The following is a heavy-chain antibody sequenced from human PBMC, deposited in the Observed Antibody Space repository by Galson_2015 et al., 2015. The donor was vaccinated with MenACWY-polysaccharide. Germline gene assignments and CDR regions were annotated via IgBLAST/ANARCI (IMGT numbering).Heavy chain of an antibody. CDR2: IYPGGSAP. CDR1: GTMFIHDW. CDR3: ARLAEPGSSRRLWFDP. V-gene: IGHV5-51*03. J-gene: IGHJ5*02. Sequence: SGAAAKKPVQSLWISWTDSGTMFIHDWVGWGRQISGKGLVWMGSIYPGGSAPRSTPSFAGQVTISTDKSIKHAHLQWNSLRASDTAMYYCARLAEPGSSRRLWFDPWGEGTLVTVSS. D-gene: IGHD6-6*01.